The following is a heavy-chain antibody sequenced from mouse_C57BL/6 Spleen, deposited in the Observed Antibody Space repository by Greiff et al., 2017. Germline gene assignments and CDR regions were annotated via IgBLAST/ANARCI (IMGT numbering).Heavy chain of an antibody. V-gene: IGHV1-42*01. CDR3: AREASGRWMDY. J-gene: IGHJ4*01. Sequence: VQLQQSGPELVKPGASVKISCKASGYSFTGYYMNWVKQSPEKSLEWIGEINPSTGGTTYNQKLKAEATLTVDKSYSTAYMQLKSLTSVDSAVDYYAREASGRWMDYWGQGTSVTVSS. CDR2: INPSTGGT. CDR1: GYSFTGYY. D-gene: IGHD3-1*01.